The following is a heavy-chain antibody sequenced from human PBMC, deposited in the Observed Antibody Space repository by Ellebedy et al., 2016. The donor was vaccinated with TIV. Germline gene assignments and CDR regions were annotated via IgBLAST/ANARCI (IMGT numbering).Heavy chain of an antibody. V-gene: IGHV3-30*18. D-gene: IGHD5-18*01. J-gene: IGHJ4*02. CDR3: AKSDKAWSLYYFDS. CDR1: GFTFSSFG. Sequence: GESLKISCAASGFTFSSFGMHWVRQAPGKGLEWVAATSSDGRKEFYADSVKGRFTISRDNSKNTLYLQMSSLRAEDTAVYYCAKSDKAWSLYYFDSWGQGTLVTVSS. CDR2: TSSDGRKE.